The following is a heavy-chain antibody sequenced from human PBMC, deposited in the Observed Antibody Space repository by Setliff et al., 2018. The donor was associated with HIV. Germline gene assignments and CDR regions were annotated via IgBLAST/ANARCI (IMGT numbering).Heavy chain of an antibody. CDR2: ISHDGQTK. V-gene: IGHV3-30-3*02. Sequence: PGGSLRLSCVASGFSFSNYALHWVRQAPGKGLEWLAAISHDGQTKYYAESVKGRFTISRDYSKNTVYLHMNSLRADDTAVYFCAKDSPWKGFTYTHGYLEQWGQGTLVTVSS. CDR3: AKDSPWKGFTYTHGYLEQ. J-gene: IGHJ1*01. CDR1: GFSFSNYA. D-gene: IGHD3-16*01.